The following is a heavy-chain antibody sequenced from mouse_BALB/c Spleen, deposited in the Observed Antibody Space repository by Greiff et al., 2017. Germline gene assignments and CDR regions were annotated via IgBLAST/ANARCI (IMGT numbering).Heavy chain of an antibody. CDR1: GFSLTGYG. CDR2: IWGDGST. D-gene: IGHD2-14*01. CDR3: ARDGDYRSFAY. Sequence: VQLQESGPGLVAPSQSLSITCTVSGFSLTGYGVNWVRQPPGKGLEWLGMIWGDGSTDYNSALKSRLSISKDNSKSQVFLKMNSLQTDDTAWYYCARDGDYRSFAYWGQGTLVTVSA. V-gene: IGHV2-6-7*01. J-gene: IGHJ3*01.